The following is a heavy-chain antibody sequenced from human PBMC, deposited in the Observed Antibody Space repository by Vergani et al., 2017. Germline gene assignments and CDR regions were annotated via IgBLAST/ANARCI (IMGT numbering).Heavy chain of an antibody. CDR1: GFTFSSHG. CDR3: ARWGNEKRLDS. V-gene: IGHV3-33*01. D-gene: IGHD1-1*01. J-gene: IGHJ5*01. Sequence: QVQLVESGGGVVQPGRSLTLSCVASGFTFSSHGMHWVCQAPGKGLAWVAVIWYDGSTKYYGDSVKGRFTISRDNSKNTLYLQMNSLRVEDTAVYYCARWGNEKRLDSWGQGTLVTVSS. CDR2: IWYDGSTK.